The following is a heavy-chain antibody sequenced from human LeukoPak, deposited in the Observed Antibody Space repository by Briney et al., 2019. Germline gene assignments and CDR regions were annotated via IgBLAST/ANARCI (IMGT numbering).Heavy chain of an antibody. Sequence: SETLSLTCAVYGGSFSGNYWSWIRQPPGRGLKWLGEIHHSGSTIYNLSLKSRVTVSVDTSKNQFSLKLSSVTAADTAVYYCARNEHHFGFTFNYWGQGTLVTVPS. D-gene: IGHD1/OR15-1a*01. V-gene: IGHV4-34*01. J-gene: IGHJ4*02. CDR2: IHHSGST. CDR1: GGSFSGNY. CDR3: ARNEHHFGFTFNY.